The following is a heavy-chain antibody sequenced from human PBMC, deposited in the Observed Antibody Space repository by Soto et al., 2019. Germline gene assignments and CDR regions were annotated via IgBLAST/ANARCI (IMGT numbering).Heavy chain of an antibody. CDR1: SASVGRVTCN. Sequence: TMSLTCSIRSASVGRVTCNRSWICQPPGKGLECIGYIYYSGSTNYNPSLKSRVTISVDTSKNQFSLKLSSVTAADTAVYYCARTGELTYYYYYGMDVWGKGTTVT. CDR2: IYYSGST. V-gene: IGHV4-61*01. CDR3: ARTGELTYYYYYGMDV. J-gene: IGHJ6*04. D-gene: IGHD1-1*01.